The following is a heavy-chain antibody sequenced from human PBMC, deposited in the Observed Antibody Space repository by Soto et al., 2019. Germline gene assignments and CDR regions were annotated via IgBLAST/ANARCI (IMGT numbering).Heavy chain of an antibody. CDR1: GGSISSYF. J-gene: IGHJ3*01. V-gene: IGHV4-59*03. CDR2: IYDDGTT. D-gene: IGHD2-2*01. Sequence: SETLSLTCSVSGGSISSYFRNWLRQPPGKGLEWIGYIYDDGTTDYNPSLKSRVTILLDMSKNQFSLKLSSVTAADTAVYYCVSSRSAIYGDALDGWGQGTMVTVSS. CDR3: VSSRSAIYGDALDG.